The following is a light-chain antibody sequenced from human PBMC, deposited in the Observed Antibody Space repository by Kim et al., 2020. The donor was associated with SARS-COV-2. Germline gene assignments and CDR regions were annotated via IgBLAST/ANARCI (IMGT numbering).Light chain of an antibody. CDR3: QSYDSSSQV. CDR2: EDN. CDR1: SGSITSNF. Sequence: GKTVTISCTRSSGSITSNFVQWYQQRPGSAPTTVMYEDNQRPSGVPDRFSGSIDRSSNSASLTISGLKTEDEAGYYCQSYDSSSQVFGGGTQLTVL. J-gene: IGLJ2*01. V-gene: IGLV6-57*03.